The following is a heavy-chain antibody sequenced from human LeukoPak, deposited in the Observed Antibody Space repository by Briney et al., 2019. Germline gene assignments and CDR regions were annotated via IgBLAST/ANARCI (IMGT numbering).Heavy chain of an antibody. J-gene: IGHJ5*02. D-gene: IGHD3-10*01. V-gene: IGHV4-61*02. CDR3: ARLVVRGVISRGWFDP. Sequence: PSETLSLTCTVSGGSISSGSYYWSWIRQPAGKGLEWIGRIYTSGSTNYNPSLKSRVTISVDTSKNQFSLKLSSVTAAGTAVYYCARLVVRGVISRGWFDPWGQGTLVTVSS. CDR1: GGSISSGSYY. CDR2: IYTSGST.